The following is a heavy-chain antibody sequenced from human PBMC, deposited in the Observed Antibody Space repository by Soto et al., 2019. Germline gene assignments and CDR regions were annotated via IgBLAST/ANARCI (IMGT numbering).Heavy chain of an antibody. V-gene: IGHV4-34*01. CDR1: GGSFSGYY. D-gene: IGHD4-17*01. CDR3: ARLYGGNSVYDAFDI. J-gene: IGHJ3*02. CDR2: INHSGST. Sequence: SETLSLTCAVYGGSFSGYYWSWIRQPPGKGLEWIGEINHSGSTNYNPSLKSRVTISVDTSKNQFSLKLSSVTAADTAVYYCARLYGGNSVYDAFDIWGQGTMVTVSS.